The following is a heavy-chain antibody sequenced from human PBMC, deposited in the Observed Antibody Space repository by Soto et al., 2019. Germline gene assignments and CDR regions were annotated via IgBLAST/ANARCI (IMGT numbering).Heavy chain of an antibody. CDR2: INHSGST. D-gene: IGHD6-19*01. V-gene: IGHV4-34*01. Sequence: XDTLSLTCAVYGGSFSGYYWSWIRQPPGKGLEWIGEINHSGSTNYNPSLKSRVTISVDTSKNQFSLKLSSVTAADTAVYYCARAGRLRQWLVVGVRWFDHWGQGPLVTVSS. J-gene: IGHJ5*02. CDR3: ARAGRLRQWLVVGVRWFDH. CDR1: GGSFSGYY.